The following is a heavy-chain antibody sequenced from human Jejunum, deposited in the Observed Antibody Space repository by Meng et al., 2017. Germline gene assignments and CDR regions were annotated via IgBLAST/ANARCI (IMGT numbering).Heavy chain of an antibody. D-gene: IGHD2-2*01. CDR3: ASDQYASAWFKY. V-gene: IGHV4-39*07. CDR1: GDSINSTPYY. J-gene: IGHJ4*02. Sequence: QPQLQESGPGLVKPPETLSLTCTVSGDSINSTPYYWGWVRQPPGEGLEWLGSISYSGNTYYNPSLKSRVTISVDTSKNQFSLKVTSVTAADTAVYYCASDQYASAWFKYWGQGALVTVFS. CDR2: ISYSGNT.